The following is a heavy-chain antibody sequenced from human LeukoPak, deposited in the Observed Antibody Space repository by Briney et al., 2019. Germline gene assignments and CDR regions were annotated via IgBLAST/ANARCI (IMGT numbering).Heavy chain of an antibody. CDR1: GFTVSSNY. Sequence: GGSLRLSCAASGFTVSSNYMSWVRQAPGKGLEWVSVIYSGGSTYYADSVKGRFTISRDNSKNTLYLQMNSLRAEDTAVYYCARLRGYRYGYVDYWGQGTLVTVSS. CDR3: ARLRGYRYGYVDY. CDR2: IYSGGST. D-gene: IGHD5-18*01. V-gene: IGHV3-53*01. J-gene: IGHJ4*02.